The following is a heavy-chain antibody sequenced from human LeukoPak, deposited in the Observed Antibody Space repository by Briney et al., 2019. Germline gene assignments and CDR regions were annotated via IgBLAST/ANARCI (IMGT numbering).Heavy chain of an antibody. V-gene: IGHV3-48*04. CDR3: ARGEGFDP. J-gene: IGHJ5*02. Sequence: GGSLRLSCAASGFTFSSYSMNWVRQAPGKGLEWVSYISSSGSNIYYGDSVKGRFTISRDNAKNSLCLQMNSLRAEDTAVYYCARGEGFDPWGQGTLVTVSS. CDR2: ISSSGSNI. CDR1: GFTFSSYS. D-gene: IGHD3-16*01.